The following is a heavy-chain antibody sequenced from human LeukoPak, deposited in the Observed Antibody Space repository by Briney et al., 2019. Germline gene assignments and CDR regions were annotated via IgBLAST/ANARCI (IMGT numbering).Heavy chain of an antibody. V-gene: IGHV4-4*07. CDR1: GGSISSYY. Sequence: SETLSLTCTVSGGSISSYYWSWIRQPAGKGLEWIGRIYTSGSTNYNPSLKSRVTMSVDTSKNQFSLKLSSVTAADTAVYYCARVGVPRYHDFWSGSDAFDIWGQGTMVTVSS. D-gene: IGHD3-3*01. CDR2: IYTSGST. J-gene: IGHJ3*02. CDR3: ARVGVPRYHDFWSGSDAFDI.